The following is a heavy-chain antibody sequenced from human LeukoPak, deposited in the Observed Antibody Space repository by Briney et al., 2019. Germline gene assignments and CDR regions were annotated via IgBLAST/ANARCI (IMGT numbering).Heavy chain of an antibody. Sequence: GGSLRLSCATSRLTFRTTWMHWVRQAPGKGLEWVANIKQDGSDKNHVDSVKGRFTISRDNAKNSLYLQMNSLRAEDTAVYYCARDNMFHLDYWGQGTLVTVSS. D-gene: IGHD3-10*02. CDR2: IKQDGSDK. CDR1: RLTFRTTW. J-gene: IGHJ4*02. V-gene: IGHV3-7*01. CDR3: ARDNMFHLDY.